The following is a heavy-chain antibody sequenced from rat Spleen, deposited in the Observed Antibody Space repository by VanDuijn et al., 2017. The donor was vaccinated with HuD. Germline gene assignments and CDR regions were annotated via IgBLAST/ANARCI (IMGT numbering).Heavy chain of an antibody. CDR1: GFSLTSYH. V-gene: IGHV2-32*01. CDR3: TRDGTTVGVMDA. CDR2: MWNDGDT. J-gene: IGHJ4*01. Sequence: QVQLKESGPGLVQPAQTLSLTCTVAGFSLTSYHVHWVRQPPGKGLEWLGIMWNDGDTSYNSALKSRLSISRDTSKSQVFLKMNMLQTDDTGTYYCTRDGTTVGVMDAWGQGASVTVSS. D-gene: IGHD1-1*01.